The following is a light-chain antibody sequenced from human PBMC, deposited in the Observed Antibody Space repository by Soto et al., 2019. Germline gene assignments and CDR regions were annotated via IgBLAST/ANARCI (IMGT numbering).Light chain of an antibody. J-gene: IGKJ4*01. Sequence: DIVMTQSPDSLAVSLGERATINCKSSQSVLYSSNNKNYLAWYQQKPGQPPKLLIYWASTRESGVPDRFSGSGSGTDFNLTISSLQAGEVAVYYCQQYYSTPLTFGGGTKVEIK. CDR2: WAS. CDR3: QQYYSTPLT. CDR1: QSVLYSSNNKNY. V-gene: IGKV4-1*01.